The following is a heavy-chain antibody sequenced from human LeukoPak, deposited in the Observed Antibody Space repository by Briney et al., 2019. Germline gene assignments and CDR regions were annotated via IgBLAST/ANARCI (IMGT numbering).Heavy chain of an antibody. CDR1: GFTFSSYS. Sequence: PGGSLRLSCAASGFTFSSYSMNWDRQAPGKGLEWVALISYDGYNKYYADSVKGRFTISRDNSKSTLYLQMNSLRAEDTAVYYCAKENVLLWFGEPSYYYGMDVWGQGTTVTVSS. J-gene: IGHJ6*02. V-gene: IGHV3-30*18. D-gene: IGHD3-10*01. CDR2: ISYDGYNK. CDR3: AKENVLLWFGEPSYYYGMDV.